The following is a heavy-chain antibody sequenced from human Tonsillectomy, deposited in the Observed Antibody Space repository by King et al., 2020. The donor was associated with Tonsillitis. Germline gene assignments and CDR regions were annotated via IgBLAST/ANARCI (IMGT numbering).Heavy chain of an antibody. V-gene: IGHV3-49*03. D-gene: IGHD2/OR15-2a*01. CDR2: IRSKVYGGTA. CDR3: SRGGFYDSENYFDS. J-gene: IGHJ4*02. Sequence: VQLVESGGGLVQPGRSLRLSCTASGFRFDDYGMGWFRQAPGKGLEWVSLIRSKVYGGTAEYAASVNGRFSISRDDSKSIAYLQMNSLKTDDTAVYFCSRGGFYDSENYFDSWGQGTLVTVSS. CDR1: GFRFDDYG.